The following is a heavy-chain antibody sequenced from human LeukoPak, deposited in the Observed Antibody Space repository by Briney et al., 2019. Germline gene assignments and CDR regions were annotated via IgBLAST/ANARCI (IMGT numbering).Heavy chain of an antibody. J-gene: IGHJ4*02. Sequence: GRSLRLSCAASGFTFSSYGMHWVRQAPGKGLVRLAVISYDGSNKYYAEYVKGRFTISRDNSKNTLYLQMNSLRAEDTAVYYCAKGQAVDDYWGQGTLVTVSS. CDR1: GFTFSSYG. CDR2: ISYDGSNK. D-gene: IGHD6-19*01. CDR3: AKGQAVDDY. V-gene: IGHV3-30*18.